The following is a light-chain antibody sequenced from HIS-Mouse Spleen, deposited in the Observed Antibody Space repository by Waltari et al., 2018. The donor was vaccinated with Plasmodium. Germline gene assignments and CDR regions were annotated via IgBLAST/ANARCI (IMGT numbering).Light chain of an antibody. CDR1: SSHVGGYTF. V-gene: IGLV2-14*01. CDR2: EVS. CDR3: SSYTSSSTLV. Sequence: QSALTQPASVSGSPGQSIPISCTGTSSHVGGYTFVSWYQQHPGKAPKLRIYEVSNRPSGVSNRFSGSKSGNTASLTISGLQAEDEADYYCSSYTSSSTLVFGTGTKVTVL. J-gene: IGLJ1*01.